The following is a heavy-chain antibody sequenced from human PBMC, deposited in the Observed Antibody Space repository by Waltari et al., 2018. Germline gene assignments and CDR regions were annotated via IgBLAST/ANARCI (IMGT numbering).Heavy chain of an antibody. J-gene: IGHJ5*02. Sequence: QVQLVQSGAEVKKPGSSVKVSCKASGGPFSSYTISWVRQAPGQGLEWMGRIIPILGIANYAQKFQGRVTITADKSTSTAYMELSSLRSEDTAVYYCARDRGVPGIAVAGGWFDPWGQGTLVTVSS. CDR2: IIPILGIA. V-gene: IGHV1-69*08. CDR1: GGPFSSYT. CDR3: ARDRGVPGIAVAGGWFDP. D-gene: IGHD6-19*01.